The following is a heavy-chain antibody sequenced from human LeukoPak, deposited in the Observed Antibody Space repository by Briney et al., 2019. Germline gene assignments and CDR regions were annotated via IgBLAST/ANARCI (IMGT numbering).Heavy chain of an antibody. V-gene: IGHV1-2*06. D-gene: IGHD6-6*01. Sequence: ASVKVSCKASGYTFTGYYMHWVRQAPGQGLEWMGRINPNSGGTNYAQKFQGRVTMTRDTSISTAYMELSRLRSDDTAVYYCAKFSRIAARGDAFDIWGQGTMVTVSS. CDR2: INPNSGGT. CDR1: GYTFTGYY. J-gene: IGHJ3*02. CDR3: AKFSRIAARGDAFDI.